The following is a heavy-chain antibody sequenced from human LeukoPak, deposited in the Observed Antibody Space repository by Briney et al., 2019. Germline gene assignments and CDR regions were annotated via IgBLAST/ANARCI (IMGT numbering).Heavy chain of an antibody. V-gene: IGHV3-7*01. D-gene: IGHD1-14*01. CDR2: INPDGSQK. J-gene: IGHJ5*02. CDR3: FTGGGA. Sequence: GSLRLSCAASGVTFKNYWMNWVRQAPGKGLEWVANINPDGSQKYYVDSVKGRFTISRDNAKNSLFLQMNSLRVEETAVYYCFTGGGAWGQGTLVTVSS. CDR1: GVTFKNYW.